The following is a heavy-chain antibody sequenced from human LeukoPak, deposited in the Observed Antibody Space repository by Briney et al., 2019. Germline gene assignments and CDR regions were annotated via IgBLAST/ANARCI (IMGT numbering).Heavy chain of an antibody. CDR2: IYYSGST. CDR1: GGSISSGDYY. J-gene: IGHJ4*02. Sequence: SQTLSLTCTVSGGSISSGDYYWSWIRQPPGKGLEWIGYIYYSGSTYYNPSLKSRVTISVDTSKNQFSLKLSSVTAADTAVYYCARVRGYSYYLDYWGQGTLVTVSS. D-gene: IGHD5-18*01. CDR3: ARVRGYSYYLDY. V-gene: IGHV4-30-4*01.